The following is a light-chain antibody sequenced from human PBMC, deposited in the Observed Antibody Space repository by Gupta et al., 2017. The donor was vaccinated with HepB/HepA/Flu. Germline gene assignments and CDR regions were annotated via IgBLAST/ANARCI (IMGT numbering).Light chain of an antibody. Sequence: QSVLTQPPSASGTPGQRVTLSCSGSNSNIGSDTVNWYQQLPGKAPNFVIYRNNQRPSGVPDRSSGSKSGTSDPLTISGVQAEDEAEYYCEASEDSLEGFVFGGGTKVNVL. J-gene: IGLJ3*02. CDR1: NSNIGSDT. CDR3: EASEDSLEGFV. CDR2: RNN. V-gene: IGLV1-44*01.